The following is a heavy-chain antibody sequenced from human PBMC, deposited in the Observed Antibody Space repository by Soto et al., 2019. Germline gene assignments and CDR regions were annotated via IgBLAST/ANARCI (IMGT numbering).Heavy chain of an antibody. J-gene: IGHJ4*02. CDR1: GYTPTELS. D-gene: IGHD3-3*01. Sequence: APGKVSCKVSGYTPTELSMHWVGKGPGKGLEWMGGFDPEDGETIYAQKFQGRVTMTEDTSTDTAYMELSSLRSEDTAVYYCATVVRFLEYVGGYYYWGQGTLVTVSS. CDR2: FDPEDGET. V-gene: IGHV1-24*01. CDR3: ATVVRFLEYVGGYYY.